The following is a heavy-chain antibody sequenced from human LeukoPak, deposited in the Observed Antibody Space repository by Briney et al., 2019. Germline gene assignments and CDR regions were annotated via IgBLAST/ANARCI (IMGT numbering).Heavy chain of an antibody. D-gene: IGHD3-3*01. CDR1: GGSISSSSYY. CDR3: ARVLYDFWNGSSPGAFDY. J-gene: IGHJ4*02. V-gene: IGHV4-39*07. CDR2: IYYSGST. Sequence: ETLSLTCTVSGGSISSSSYYWGWIRQPPGKGLEWIGSIYYSGSTYYNPSLKSRVTISVDTSKNQFSLKLSSVTAADTAVYYCARVLYDFWNGSSPGAFDYWGQGTLVTVSS.